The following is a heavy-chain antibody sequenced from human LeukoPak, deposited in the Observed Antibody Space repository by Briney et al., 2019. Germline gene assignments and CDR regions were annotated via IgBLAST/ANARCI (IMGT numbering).Heavy chain of an antibody. CDR3: ARDLRFGELLYSFDY. CDR1: GYTFTGYY. Sequence: ASVKVFCKASGYTFTGYYIHWVRQAPGHGLEWMGWINPNNGGTNFAQKFQGRVTMTRDTSISTASMELSSLRSDDTAVYYCARDLRFGELLYSFDYWGQGTLVTVSS. CDR2: INPNNGGT. V-gene: IGHV1-2*02. D-gene: IGHD3-10*01. J-gene: IGHJ4*02.